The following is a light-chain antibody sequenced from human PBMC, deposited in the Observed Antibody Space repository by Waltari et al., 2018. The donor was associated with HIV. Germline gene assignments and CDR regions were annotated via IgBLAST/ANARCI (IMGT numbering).Light chain of an antibody. J-gene: IGLJ3*02. CDR3: QSYDSSLRTVL. V-gene: IGLV1-40*01. CDR1: SPNIGANYG. CDR2: SDH. Sequence: QSVLTQPPSVSGAPGPRVIISCTGSSPNIGANYGVNWYQHRPGTAPRLLIFSDHNRPSGVPDRFSGSTSATSASLAITGLQAEDESDYYCQSYDSSLRTVLFGGGTKLTVL.